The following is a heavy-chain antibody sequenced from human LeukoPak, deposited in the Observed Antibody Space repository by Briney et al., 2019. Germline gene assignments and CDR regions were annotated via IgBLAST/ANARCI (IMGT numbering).Heavy chain of an antibody. CDR2: ISWNSGSI. CDR3: AKDEAIVVVITTGPDAFDI. D-gene: IGHD3-22*01. CDR1: GFTFDDYA. J-gene: IGHJ3*02. V-gene: IGHV3-9*01. Sequence: PGGSLRLSCAASGFTFDDYAMHWVRQAPGKGLEWVSGISWNSGSIGYADSVKGRFTISRDNAKNSLYLQMNSLRAEDTAVYYCAKDEAIVVVITTGPDAFDIWGQGTMVTVSS.